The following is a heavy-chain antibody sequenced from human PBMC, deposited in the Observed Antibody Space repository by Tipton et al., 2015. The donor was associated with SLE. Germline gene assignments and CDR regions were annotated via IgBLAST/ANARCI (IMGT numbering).Heavy chain of an antibody. Sequence: QSGAEVKKPGASVKVSCKASGYTFTNYDINWVRQASGQGLEWLGWMNPNSDNTGYDQKFQGRLTMTRDTSIDTAYMELSRLTSEDTAVYYCTRMFNWNYGYFDLWGRGTLVTVSS. CDR2: MNPNSDNT. CDR3: TRMFNWNYGYFDL. V-gene: IGHV1-8*01. CDR1: GYTFTNYD. J-gene: IGHJ2*01. D-gene: IGHD1-20*01.